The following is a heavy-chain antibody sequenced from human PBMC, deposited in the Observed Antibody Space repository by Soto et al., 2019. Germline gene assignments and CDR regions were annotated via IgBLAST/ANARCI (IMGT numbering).Heavy chain of an antibody. V-gene: IGHV3-48*01. CDR1: GFTFSSYS. D-gene: IGHD3-10*01. Sequence: GGSLRLSCAASGFTFSSYSMNWVRQAPGKGLEWVSYISSSSTIYYADSVKGRFTISRDNAKNSLYLQMNSLRAEDTAVYYCARVSGDLTDYWGQGTLVTVSS. J-gene: IGHJ4*02. CDR2: ISSSSTI. CDR3: ARVSGDLTDY.